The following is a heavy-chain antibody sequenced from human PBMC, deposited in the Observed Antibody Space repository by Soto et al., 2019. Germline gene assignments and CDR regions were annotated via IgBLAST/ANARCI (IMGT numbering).Heavy chain of an antibody. CDR3: ARVFTVRRGSGSDY. J-gene: IGHJ4*02. V-gene: IGHV1-8*01. CDR1: GYTFTNYD. Sequence: QVQLVQSGAEVKKPGASVKVSCKASGYTFTNYDIHWVRQATGQGLEWMGWMNPYSGNTGYAQKFQGRISMTRNTSIITVYLELSSLGSEDTAVYYCARVFTVRRGSGSDYWGQGTLVTVSS. D-gene: IGHD1-26*01. CDR2: MNPYSGNT.